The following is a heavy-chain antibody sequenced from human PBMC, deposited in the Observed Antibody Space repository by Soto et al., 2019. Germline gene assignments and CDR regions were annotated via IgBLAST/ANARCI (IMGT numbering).Heavy chain of an antibody. CDR2: IWYDGSNQ. D-gene: IGHD2-15*01. CDR3: ARDGGYCSGGTCFLTREIDY. CDR1: GLTFSNHG. V-gene: IGHV3-33*01. J-gene: IGHJ4*02. Sequence: QVQLVESGGGVVQPGRSLRLSCAASGLTFSNHGMHWVRQAPGKGLEWVAVIWYDGSNQYYGDSVKGRFTISRDNSRNTPYLQMNSLRAEDTAVYYCARDGGYCSGGTCFLTREIDYWGQGTLVTVSS.